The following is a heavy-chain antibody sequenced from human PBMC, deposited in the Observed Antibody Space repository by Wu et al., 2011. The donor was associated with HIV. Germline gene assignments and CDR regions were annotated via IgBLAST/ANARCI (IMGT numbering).Heavy chain of an antibody. D-gene: IGHD1-26*01. CDR1: GYTFSSYG. CDR3: ARRPLVRSTGYFDY. CDR2: ISAYNEDT. V-gene: IGHV1-18*01. J-gene: IGHJ4*02. Sequence: QVQLVQSGAEVKKPGASVKVSCKASGYTFSSYGITWVRQAPGQGLEWMAWISAYNEDTNYAQKFQGRVTMTTDTSTSTAYMELRSLRSDDNVYYCARRPLVRSTGYFDYWGQGTLVTVSS.